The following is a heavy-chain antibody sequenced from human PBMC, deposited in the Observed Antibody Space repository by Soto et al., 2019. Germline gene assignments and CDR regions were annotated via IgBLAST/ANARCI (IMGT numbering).Heavy chain of an antibody. Sequence: SETLSLTCNMSGDSYSISTYSWSWIRQPPGMALQWIGFIYQSGVTSYNPSLASRVSISLDRSNNQCSLNLKSVTAADTAVYFCAGMPYTSGLRFDPWGPGTLVTVSS. CDR2: IYQSGVT. J-gene: IGHJ5*02. CDR3: AGMPYTSGLRFDP. D-gene: IGHD6-19*01. V-gene: IGHV4-30-2*01. CDR1: GDSYSISTYS.